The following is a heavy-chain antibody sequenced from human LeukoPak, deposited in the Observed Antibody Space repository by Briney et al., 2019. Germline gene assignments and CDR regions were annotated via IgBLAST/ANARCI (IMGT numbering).Heavy chain of an antibody. D-gene: IGHD3-22*01. CDR3: ARNGYDSSGYYYFDY. Sequence: GRSLRLSCAASGFTFSSYGMHWVRQAPGKGLEWVAVISYDGSNKYYADSVKGRFTISRDNSKNTLYLQMNSLRAEDTAVYYCARNGYDSSGYYYFDYWGQGTLVTVSS. CDR2: ISYDGSNK. J-gene: IGHJ4*02. CDR1: GFTFSSYG. V-gene: IGHV3-30*03.